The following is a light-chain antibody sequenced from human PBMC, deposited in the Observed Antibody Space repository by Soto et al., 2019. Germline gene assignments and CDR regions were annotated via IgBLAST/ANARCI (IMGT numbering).Light chain of an antibody. V-gene: IGLV1-40*01. CDR1: SSNVGSGYD. J-gene: IGLJ1*01. CDR3: QSYDSSLSHSV. CDR2: VNT. Sequence: QLVLTQPPSVSGAPGQRVTISCTGSSSNVGSGYDVHWYQQLPGTAPRLLIYVNTIRPSGVPDRFSGSKSGTSASLAITGLQAEDEAHYYCQSYDSSLSHSVFGTGTKLTVL.